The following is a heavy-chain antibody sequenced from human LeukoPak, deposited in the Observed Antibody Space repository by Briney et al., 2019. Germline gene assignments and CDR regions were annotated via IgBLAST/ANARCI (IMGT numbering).Heavy chain of an antibody. D-gene: IGHD2-15*01. V-gene: IGHV3-48*03. CDR2: ISSSGSTI. CDR3: AREVVAATRILYYYYYYMDV. J-gene: IGHJ6*03. CDR1: GFTFSSYE. Sequence: PGGSLRLSCAASGFTFSSYEMNWVRQAPGKGLEWVSYISSSGSTIYYADSVKGRFTISRDNAKNSLYLQMNSLRAEDTAVYYCAREVVAATRILYYYYYYMDVWGKGTTVTVSS.